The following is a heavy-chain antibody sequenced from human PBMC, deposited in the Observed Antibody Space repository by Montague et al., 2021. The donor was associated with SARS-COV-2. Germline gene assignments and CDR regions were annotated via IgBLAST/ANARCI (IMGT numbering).Heavy chain of an antibody. J-gene: IGHJ6*02. CDR2: IYYSGST. D-gene: IGHD3-10*02. CDR1: GGSLSGYY. V-gene: IGHV4-59*01. Sequence: SETLSLTCSLSGGSLSGYYWSWIRQSPGKGLEWIGYIYYSGSTSYNPSLKSRITISLDTSKNQFSLRLTSVTAADTAVYYCARCSGSSFYYFGMDVWGPGTTVSVS. CDR3: ARCSGSSFYYFGMDV.